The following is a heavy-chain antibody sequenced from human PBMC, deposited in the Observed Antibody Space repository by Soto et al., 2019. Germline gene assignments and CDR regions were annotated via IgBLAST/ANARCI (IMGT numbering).Heavy chain of an antibody. V-gene: IGHV1-69*13. Sequence: SVKVSCKASGGTFSSYAISWVRQAPGQGLEWMGGIIPIFGTANYAQKFQGRVTITADESTSTAYMELSSLRSEDTAVYYCASRVYGENASYFDYWGQGTLVTVYS. J-gene: IGHJ4*02. CDR3: ASRVYGENASYFDY. CDR1: GGTFSSYA. CDR2: IIPIFGTA. D-gene: IGHD3-10*02.